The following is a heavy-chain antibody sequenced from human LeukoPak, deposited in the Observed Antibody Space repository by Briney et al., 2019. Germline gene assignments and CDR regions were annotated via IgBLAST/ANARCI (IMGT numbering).Heavy chain of an antibody. Sequence: GGSLRLSCAASGFTFSGYWMTWVRQAPGKGLEWVALIYSGGTTNYADSVKGRFTISRDNSKNTLYLQMTNVRVEDTAVYYCARDPPGIAASVSGGWGQGTLVTVSS. CDR1: GFTFSGYW. J-gene: IGHJ4*02. CDR3: ARDPPGIAASVSGG. CDR2: IYSGGTT. D-gene: IGHD6-13*01. V-gene: IGHV3-53*01.